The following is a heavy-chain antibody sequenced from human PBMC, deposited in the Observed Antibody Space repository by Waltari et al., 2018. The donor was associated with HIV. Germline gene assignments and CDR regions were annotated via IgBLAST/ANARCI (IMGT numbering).Heavy chain of an antibody. Sequence: EVQLVASGGGLVQPGGSLRPSCAASGFTFNNYWMSWVRQAPGGGLEGVANINEDGSEKYYVDSVKGRFAISRDNAKSSVFLQMNSLRGEDTAMYYCARDGSFGYGADYWGQGTLVTVSS. CDR1: GFTFNNYW. CDR3: ARDGSFGYGADY. J-gene: IGHJ4*02. CDR2: INEDGSEK. D-gene: IGHD4-17*01. V-gene: IGHV3-7*01.